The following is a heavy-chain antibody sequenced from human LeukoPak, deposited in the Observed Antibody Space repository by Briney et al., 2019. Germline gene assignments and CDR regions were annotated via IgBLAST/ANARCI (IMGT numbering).Heavy chain of an antibody. CDR1: GGSISSSSYY. D-gene: IGHD3-22*01. Sequence: PSETLSLTCTVSGGSISSSSYYWGWIRQPPGTGLEWIGSIYYSGSTYYNPSLKSRVTISVDTSKNQFSLKLSSVTAADTAVYYCASLYDSSGLTPAKGFDYWGQGTLDTVSS. CDR2: IYYSGST. CDR3: ASLYDSSGLTPAKGFDY. J-gene: IGHJ4*02. V-gene: IGHV4-39*01.